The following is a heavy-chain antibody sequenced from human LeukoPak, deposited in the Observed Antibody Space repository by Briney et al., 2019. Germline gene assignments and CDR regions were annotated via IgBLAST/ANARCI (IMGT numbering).Heavy chain of an antibody. CDR3: ARHYDSSGYSLDS. J-gene: IGHJ4*02. V-gene: IGHV3-7*01. Sequence: PGGSLRLSCAASGSTFSIYWMTWVRQAPGKGLEWVANINQAGSQKNYLDSVKSRFTISRDNAKNSLYLEMDSLRADDTAVYYCARHYDSSGYSLDSWGQGTLVTVSS. CDR1: GSTFSIYW. CDR2: INQAGSQK. D-gene: IGHD3-22*01.